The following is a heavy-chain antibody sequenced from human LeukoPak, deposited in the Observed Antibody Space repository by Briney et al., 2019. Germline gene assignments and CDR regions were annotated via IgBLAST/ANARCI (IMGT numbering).Heavy chain of an antibody. Sequence: SQTLSLTCTVSGGSISSGGYYWSWIRQHPGKGLEWIGYIYYSGSTYYNPSLKSRVTISVDTSKNQFSLKLSSVTAADTAVYYCARSIVVVPAAHFDYWGLGTLVTVSS. CDR3: ARSIVVVPAAHFDY. V-gene: IGHV4-31*03. D-gene: IGHD2-2*01. CDR2: IYYSGST. J-gene: IGHJ4*02. CDR1: GGSISSGGYY.